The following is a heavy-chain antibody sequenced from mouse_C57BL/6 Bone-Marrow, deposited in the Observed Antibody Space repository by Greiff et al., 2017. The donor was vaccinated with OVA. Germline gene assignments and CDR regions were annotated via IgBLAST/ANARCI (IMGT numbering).Heavy chain of an antibody. V-gene: IGHV7-1*01. Sequence: EVKLVESGGGLVQSGRSLRLSCATSGFTFSDFYMEWVRQAPGKGLEWIAASRNKANDYTTEYSASVKGRFIVSRDTSQSILYLQMNALRAEDTAICYCARDAEDPLDYWGQGTSVTVSS. CDR3: ARDAEDPLDY. CDR1: GFTFSDFY. J-gene: IGHJ4*01. CDR2: SRNKANDYTT.